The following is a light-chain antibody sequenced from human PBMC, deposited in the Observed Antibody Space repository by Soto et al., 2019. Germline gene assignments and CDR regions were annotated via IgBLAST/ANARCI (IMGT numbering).Light chain of an antibody. CDR3: SSYTSIXTPYV. CDR2: DVS. Sequence: QSVLTQPASVSGSPGQSITISCTGTSSDVGVYNYVSWYQQHPGKVPKLMIYDVSNRPSGVSNRFSGSKSGNTASLTISGLQAEDEADYYCSSYTSIXTPYVFGTGXKVTVL. V-gene: IGLV2-14*01. J-gene: IGLJ1*01. CDR1: SSDVGVYNY.